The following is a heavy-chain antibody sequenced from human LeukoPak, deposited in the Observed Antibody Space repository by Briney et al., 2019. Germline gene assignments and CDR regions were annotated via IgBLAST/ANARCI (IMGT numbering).Heavy chain of an antibody. Sequence: GGSLRLSCAASGFTVSSNYMSWVRQAPGKGLEWVSVIYSGGSTYYADSVKGRFTISRDNSKNTLYFQMNSLRAEDTAVYYCARRAGYNHPYYFDYWGQGTLVTVSS. CDR1: GFTVSSNY. D-gene: IGHD5-24*01. CDR3: ARRAGYNHPYYFDY. CDR2: IYSGGST. J-gene: IGHJ4*02. V-gene: IGHV3-53*01.